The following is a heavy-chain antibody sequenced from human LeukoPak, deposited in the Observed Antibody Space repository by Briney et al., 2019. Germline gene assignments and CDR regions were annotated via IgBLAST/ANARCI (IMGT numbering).Heavy chain of an antibody. CDR2: INHSGST. CDR1: GFTLSSYS. Sequence: GSLRLSCAASGFTLSSYSMNWVRQPPGKGLEWIGEINHSGSTNYNPSLKSRVTISVDTSKNQFSLKLSSVTAADTAVYYCARHPVRGWLSSKIFDYWGQGTLVTVSS. D-gene: IGHD3-22*01. J-gene: IGHJ4*02. CDR3: ARHPVRGWLSSKIFDY. V-gene: IGHV4-34*01.